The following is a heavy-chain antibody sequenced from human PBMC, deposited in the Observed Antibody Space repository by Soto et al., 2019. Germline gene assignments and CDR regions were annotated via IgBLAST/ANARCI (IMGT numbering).Heavy chain of an antibody. Sequence: ASVKVSCKASGYTFTSYYMHWVRQAPGQGLEWMGIINPSGGSTSYAQKFQGRVTMTRDTSTSTVYMELSSLRSEDTAVYYCARDLVPHSFPLRYFDWSYYYYYGMDVWGQGTTVTVSS. D-gene: IGHD3-9*01. CDR2: INPSGGST. CDR1: GYTFTSYY. V-gene: IGHV1-46*01. CDR3: ARDLVPHSFPLRYFDWSYYYYYGMDV. J-gene: IGHJ6*02.